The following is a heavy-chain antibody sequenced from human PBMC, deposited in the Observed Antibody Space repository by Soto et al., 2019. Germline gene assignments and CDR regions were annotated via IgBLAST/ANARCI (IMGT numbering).Heavy chain of an antibody. V-gene: IGHV4-59*08. Sequence: SETLSLTCTVSGGSISGHYWNWIRQPPGKGLEWVGRVFSTGSTDYNPSLKNRVTISAGTSKTLVSLRLSSVTAADTAVYYCARTAAGYAPFEHWGQGTRVTVSS. CDR1: GGSISGHY. D-gene: IGHD2-8*01. J-gene: IGHJ4*02. CDR2: VFSTGST. CDR3: ARTAAGYAPFEH.